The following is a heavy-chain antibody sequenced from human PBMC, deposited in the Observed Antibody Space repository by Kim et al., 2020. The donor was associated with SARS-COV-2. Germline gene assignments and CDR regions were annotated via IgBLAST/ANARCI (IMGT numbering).Heavy chain of an antibody. Sequence: ASVKVSCKASGYTFTSYAMHWVRQAPGQRLEWMGWINTGNGNTKYSQNFQGRVTITRDTSASTAYMELSSLRSEDTAVYYCARDHYSSGWVYFDYWGQGTLVTVSS. J-gene: IGHJ4*02. D-gene: IGHD6-19*01. CDR2: INTGNGNT. V-gene: IGHV1-3*04. CDR3: ARDHYSSGWVYFDY. CDR1: GYTFTSYA.